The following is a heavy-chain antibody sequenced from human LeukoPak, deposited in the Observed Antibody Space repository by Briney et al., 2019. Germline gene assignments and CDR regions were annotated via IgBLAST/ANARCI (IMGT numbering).Heavy chain of an antibody. Sequence: PSETLSLTCTVSGGSISSYYWSWIRQPPGKGLEWIGYIYYSGSTNYNPSLKSRVTISVDTSKNQFSLNLSSVTAADTAVYYCARDLLSTAGDFDYWGQGTLVNVSS. CDR2: IYYSGST. CDR3: ARDLLSTAGDFDY. D-gene: IGHD6-19*01. J-gene: IGHJ4*02. CDR1: GGSISSYY. V-gene: IGHV4-59*01.